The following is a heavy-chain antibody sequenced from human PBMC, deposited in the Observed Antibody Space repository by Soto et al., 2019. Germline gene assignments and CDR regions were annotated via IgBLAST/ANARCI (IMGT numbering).Heavy chain of an antibody. CDR1: GRAISTYY. CDR3: ARRYSSPSDI. V-gene: IGHV4-59*08. J-gene: IGHJ3*02. D-gene: IGHD6-19*01. Sequence: PSETLSRTYNNSGRAISTYYWSWIRQPPGKGLEWIGYIYYSGSTNYNPSLKSRVTISVDTSKNQFSLKLSSVTAADTAVYYCARRYSSPSDIWGQGT. CDR2: IYYSGST.